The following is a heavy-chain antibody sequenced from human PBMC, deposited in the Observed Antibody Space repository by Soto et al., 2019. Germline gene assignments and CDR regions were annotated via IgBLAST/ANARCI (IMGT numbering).Heavy chain of an antibody. V-gene: IGHV3-11*01. D-gene: IGHD3-10*01. J-gene: IGHJ3*02. CDR1: GFSFSAFY. Sequence: QVQLVESGGGLVKPGGSLRLSCAASGFSFSAFYMYYIRQAPGKGLEWVSYISSSGTTMYYADSVKGRFTISRDNSNNSVYLQMNILRADDTAVYYCARISYGSGSYYDAFDIWGQGTMVTVSS. CDR2: ISSSGTTM. CDR3: ARISYGSGSYYDAFDI.